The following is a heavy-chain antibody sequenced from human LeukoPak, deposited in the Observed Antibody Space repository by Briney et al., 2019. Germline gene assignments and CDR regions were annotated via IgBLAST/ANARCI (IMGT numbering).Heavy chain of an antibody. CDR3: ARDNRITMIVVARLDASDI. V-gene: IGHV1-18*01. D-gene: IGHD3-22*01. J-gene: IGHJ3*02. Sequence: ASVKVSCKASGYTFTNYGVSWVRQAPGQGLEWMGWISAYNGNTNYAQKLQGRVTMTTDTSTSTAYMELRSLRSDDTAVYYCARDNRITMIVVARLDASDIWGQGTMVTVSS. CDR2: ISAYNGNT. CDR1: GYTFTNYG.